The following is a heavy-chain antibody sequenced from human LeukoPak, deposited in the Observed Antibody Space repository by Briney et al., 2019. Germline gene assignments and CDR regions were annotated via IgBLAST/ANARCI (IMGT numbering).Heavy chain of an antibody. J-gene: IGHJ4*02. Sequence: TGGSLRLSCAASGFTFSYYAMHWVRQAPGKGLEYVSAITSNGGSTFYANSVKGRFTISRDNSNNTLYLQMGSLRAEDMAVYYCARAYGSGSYYDYWGQGTLVTVSS. CDR3: ARAYGSGSYYDY. D-gene: IGHD3-10*01. CDR1: GFTFSYYA. CDR2: ITSNGGST. V-gene: IGHV3-64*01.